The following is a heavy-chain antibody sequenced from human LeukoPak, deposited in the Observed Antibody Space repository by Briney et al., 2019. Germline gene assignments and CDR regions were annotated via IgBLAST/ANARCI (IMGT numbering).Heavy chain of an antibody. CDR1: GFTFSSYA. CDR2: ISSSSSYI. Sequence: GGSLRLSCAASGFTFSSYAMSWVRQAPGKGLEWVSSISSSSSYIYYADSVKGRFTISRDNAKNSLYLQMNSLRAEDTAVYYCARASLLGYCSSTSCYTHLYYFDYWGQGTLVTVSS. CDR3: ARASLLGYCSSTSCYTHLYYFDY. J-gene: IGHJ4*02. V-gene: IGHV3-21*01. D-gene: IGHD2-2*02.